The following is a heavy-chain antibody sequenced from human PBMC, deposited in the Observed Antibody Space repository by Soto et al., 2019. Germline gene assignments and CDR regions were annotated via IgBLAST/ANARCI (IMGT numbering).Heavy chain of an antibody. CDR2: ISAYNGNT. Sequence: ASVKVSCKASGYTFTSYGISWVRQAPGQGLEWMGWISAYNGNTNYAQKLQGRVTMTTDTSTSTAYMELRSLRSDDTAVYYCAREGITGTKKPYYFDYWGQGTLVTVSS. J-gene: IGHJ4*02. D-gene: IGHD1-7*01. CDR3: AREGITGTKKPYYFDY. V-gene: IGHV1-18*01. CDR1: GYTFTSYG.